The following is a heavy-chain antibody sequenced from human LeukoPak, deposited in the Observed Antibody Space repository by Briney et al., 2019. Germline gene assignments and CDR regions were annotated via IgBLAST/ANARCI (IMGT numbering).Heavy chain of an antibody. CDR3: ARDLATYYDFWSGYYFDY. D-gene: IGHD3-3*01. CDR1: GYTFTGYY. V-gene: IGHV1-2*02. CDR2: INPNSGGT. Sequence: ASVKVSCKASGYTFTGYYMHWVRQAPGQGLEWMGWINPNSGGTNYAQKFRGRVTMTRDTSISTAYMELSRLRSDDTAVYYCARDLATYYDFWSGYYFDYWGQGTLVTVSS. J-gene: IGHJ4*02.